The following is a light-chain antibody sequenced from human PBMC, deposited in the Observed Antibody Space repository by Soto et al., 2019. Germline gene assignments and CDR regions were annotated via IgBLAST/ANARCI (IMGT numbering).Light chain of an antibody. J-gene: IGKJ4*01. CDR3: QQRSSWPLT. V-gene: IGKV3-11*01. Sequence: IWFKKSPATPALAPGGESPLSFRGSPRVDRYVAWYQQDPGHAPRLLMYDASNRVIGIPARFSGSGSGTDFTLTISSLEPEDFAVYYCQQRSSWPLTFGGGTKVEI. CDR2: DAS. CDR1: PRVDRY.